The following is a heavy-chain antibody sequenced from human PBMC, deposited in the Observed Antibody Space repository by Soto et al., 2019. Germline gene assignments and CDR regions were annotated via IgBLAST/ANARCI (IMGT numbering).Heavy chain of an antibody. V-gene: IGHV3-21*06. J-gene: IGHJ4*02. D-gene: IGHD3-10*01. Sequence: EVQLVESGGGLVKRGGSLTLSCAASGFMFSSYRMNWVRQAPGKGLEWVSSINSGGTYSYYADSVQGRFTISRNNARNSFYLQMNSLGVEDTAVYYCARDLTTYGSPHFDYWGQGTLGTVFS. CDR2: INSGGTYS. CDR1: GFMFSSYR. CDR3: ARDLTTYGSPHFDY.